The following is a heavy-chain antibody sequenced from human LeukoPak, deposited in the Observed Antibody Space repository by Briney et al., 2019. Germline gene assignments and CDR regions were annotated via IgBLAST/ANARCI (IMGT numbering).Heavy chain of an antibody. V-gene: IGHV3-48*01. J-gene: IGHJ4*02. Sequence: GGSLRLSCAASGFTFSSYSMNWVRQAPGKGLDWVSYIRGTSSTTHYADSVKGRFTISRDNAKNSLYLQMNSLRAEDTAVYYCARARPRGADNYWGQGTLVTVSS. CDR1: GFTFSSYS. D-gene: IGHD1-26*01. CDR3: ARARPRGADNY. CDR2: IRGTSSTT.